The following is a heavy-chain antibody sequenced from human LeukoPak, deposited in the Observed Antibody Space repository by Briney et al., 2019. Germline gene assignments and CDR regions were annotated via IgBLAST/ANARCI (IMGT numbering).Heavy chain of an antibody. J-gene: IGHJ5*02. CDR2: ISSSSSTI. V-gene: IGHV3-48*02. CDR1: GFTLSSYS. CDR3: VRGFYYDSLPFDP. D-gene: IGHD3-22*01. Sequence: GGSLRLSCAASGFTLSSYSMNWVRQAPGKGLEWVSYISSSSSTIYYADSVKGRFTISRDNAKNSLYLQMNSLRDEDTAVYCCVRGFYYDSLPFDPWGQGTLVTVSS.